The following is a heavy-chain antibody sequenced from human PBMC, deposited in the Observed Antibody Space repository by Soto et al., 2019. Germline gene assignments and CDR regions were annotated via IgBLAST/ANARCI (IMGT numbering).Heavy chain of an antibody. V-gene: IGHV4-59*01. D-gene: IGHD1-1*01. CDR2: IHYSGSS. J-gene: IGHJ3*02. CDR3: ARVNQLAPKRNAFDI. Sequence: PSETLSLTCTVSDGSINSYFWSWIRQPPGKGLEWIGYIHYSGSSNYNPSVKSRVTMSVDSSKNQFSLELSSLTAADTAVYYCARVNQLAPKRNAFDIWGQGTKVTVSS. CDR1: DGSINSYF.